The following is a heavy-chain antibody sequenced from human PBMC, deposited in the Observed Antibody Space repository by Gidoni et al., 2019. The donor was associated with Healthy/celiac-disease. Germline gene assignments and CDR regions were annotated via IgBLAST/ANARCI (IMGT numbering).Heavy chain of an antibody. D-gene: IGHD6-19*01. CDR2: ISSSSYI. CDR3: ARGLGIAVAGENY. Sequence: EVQLVESGGGLVKPGGSLRLSCAASGFTFSSYSMNWVRQAPGKGLEWVSSISSSSYIYYADSVKGRFTISRDNAKNSLYLQMNSLRAEDTAVYYCARGLGIAVAGENYWGQGTLVTVSS. CDR1: GFTFSSYS. V-gene: IGHV3-21*01. J-gene: IGHJ4*02.